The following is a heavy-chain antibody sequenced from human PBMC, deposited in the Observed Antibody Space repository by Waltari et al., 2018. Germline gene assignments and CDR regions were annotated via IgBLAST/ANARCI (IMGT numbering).Heavy chain of an antibody. CDR2: INHSGST. D-gene: IGHD6-6*01. Sequence: QVQLQQWGAGLLKPSETLSLTCAVYGGSFSGYYWSWIRQPPGKGLEWIGEINHSGSTNYNPSLKSRVTISVDTSKNQFSLKLSSVTAADTAVYYCTRAPYSSSSYFDYWGQGTLVTVSS. CDR1: GGSFSGYY. J-gene: IGHJ4*02. CDR3: TRAPYSSSSYFDY. V-gene: IGHV4-34*01.